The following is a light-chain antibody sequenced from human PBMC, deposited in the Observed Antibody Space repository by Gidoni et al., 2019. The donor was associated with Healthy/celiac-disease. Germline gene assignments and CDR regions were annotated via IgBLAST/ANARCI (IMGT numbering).Light chain of an antibody. V-gene: IGKV3-11*01. J-gene: IGKJ5*01. CDR1: QSVSSY. Sequence: EIVLTQSPATLSLSPGERDTLSCRASQSVSSYLAWYQQKPGQAPRLLIYDASNRATGIPARFSGSGSGTDFTLTISSLEPEDFAVYYCQQRSNGITFGQGTRLEIK. CDR3: QQRSNGIT. CDR2: DAS.